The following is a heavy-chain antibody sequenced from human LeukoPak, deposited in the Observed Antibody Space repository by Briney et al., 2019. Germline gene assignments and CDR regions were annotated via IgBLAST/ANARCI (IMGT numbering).Heavy chain of an antibody. CDR2: INPSVAST. Sequence: ASVKVSCKASGYTLTSYYIHWVRQAPGQGLEWVGIINPSVASTDYAQKFQGRVTMTRDTSTSTVYMEMSSLRSDDTAIYYCARGGPPSVAVATGRICDYWGQGNLVTVSS. V-gene: IGHV1-46*01. CDR1: GYTLTSYY. J-gene: IGHJ4*02. D-gene: IGHD6-19*01. CDR3: ARGGPPSVAVATGRICDY.